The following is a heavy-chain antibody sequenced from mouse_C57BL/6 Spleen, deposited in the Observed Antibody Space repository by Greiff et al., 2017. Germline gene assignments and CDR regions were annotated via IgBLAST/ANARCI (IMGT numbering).Heavy chain of an antibody. Sequence: QVQLQQSGPGLVAPSQSLSITCTVSGFSLTSYGVHWVRQPPGKGLEWLVVIWSDGSTTYNSALNSRLSISKDNSKSQVFLKMNSLQTDDTAMYYCAREDYSNYSAMDYWGQGTSVTVSS. CDR3: AREDYSNYSAMDY. CDR2: IWSDGST. D-gene: IGHD2-5*01. CDR1: GFSLTSYG. V-gene: IGHV2-6*03. J-gene: IGHJ4*01.